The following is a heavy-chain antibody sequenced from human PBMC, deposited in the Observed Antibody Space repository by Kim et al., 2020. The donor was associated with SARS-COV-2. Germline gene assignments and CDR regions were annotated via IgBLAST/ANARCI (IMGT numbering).Heavy chain of an antibody. V-gene: IGHV3-30*18. D-gene: IGHD3-22*01. CDR3: AKQHRAYYDSSAHVFDY. CDR2: ISYDGSNK. CDR1: GFTFSSYG. J-gene: IGHJ4*02. Sequence: GGSLRLSCAASGFTFSSYGMHWVRQAPGKGLEWVAVISYDGSNKYYADSVKGRFTISRDNSKNTLYLQMNSLRAEDTAVYYCAKQHRAYYDSSAHVFDYWGQGTLVTVSS.